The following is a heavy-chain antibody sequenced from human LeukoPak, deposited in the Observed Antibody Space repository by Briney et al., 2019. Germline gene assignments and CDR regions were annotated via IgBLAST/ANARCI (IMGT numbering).Heavy chain of an antibody. CDR2: IWYDGSNK. J-gene: IGHJ5*02. CDR1: GFTFSSYG. Sequence: GGSLRLSCAASGFTFSSYGMHWVRQAPGKGLEWVAVIWYDGSNKYYADSVKGRFTISRDNSKNTLYLQMNSLRAEDTAVYYCARARDIVVVLAATRSGNWFDPWGQGTLVTVSS. CDR3: ARARDIVVVLAATRSGNWFDP. D-gene: IGHD2-15*01. V-gene: IGHV3-33*01.